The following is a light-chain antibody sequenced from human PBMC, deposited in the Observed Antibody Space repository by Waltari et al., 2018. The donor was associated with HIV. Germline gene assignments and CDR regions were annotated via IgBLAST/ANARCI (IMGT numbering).Light chain of an antibody. CDR1: QSVSSY. Sequence: EIVLTKSPATLSLSPGERATLSCRASQSVSSYLAWYQQKPGQAPRLLIYDASNSATGIPARFSGSGSGTDFTLTISILEPEDFAVYYCQQRSNWPLTFGGGTKVEIK. CDR3: QQRSNWPLT. V-gene: IGKV3-11*01. CDR2: DAS. J-gene: IGKJ4*01.